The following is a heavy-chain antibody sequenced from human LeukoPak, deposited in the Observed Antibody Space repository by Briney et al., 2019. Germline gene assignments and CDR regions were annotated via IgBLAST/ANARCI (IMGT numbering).Heavy chain of an antibody. V-gene: IGHV4-31*03. D-gene: IGHD3-10*01. J-gene: IGHJ4*02. Sequence: PSQTLSLTCTVSGGSISSGGYYWSWIRQHPGKGLEWIGYIYYSGSTYYNPSLKSRVTVSVDTSKNQFSLKLSSVTAADTAVYYCARGGSGSFTFDYWGQGTLVTVSS. CDR2: IYYSGST. CDR3: ARGGSGSFTFDY. CDR1: GGSISSGGYY.